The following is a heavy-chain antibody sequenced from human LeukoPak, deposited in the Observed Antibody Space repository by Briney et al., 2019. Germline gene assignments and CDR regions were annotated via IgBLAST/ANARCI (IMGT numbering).Heavy chain of an antibody. CDR3: AKGLVRGVIFMGTFDY. V-gene: IGHV3-48*03. Sequence: GGSLRLSCAASGFTFSSYEMNWVRQAPGKGLEWVSYISSSGSTIYYADSVKGRFTISRDNAKNSLYLQMNNLRAEDTAVYYCAKGLVRGVIFMGTFDYWGQGALVTVSS. J-gene: IGHJ4*02. CDR1: GFTFSSYE. CDR2: ISSSGSTI. D-gene: IGHD3-10*01.